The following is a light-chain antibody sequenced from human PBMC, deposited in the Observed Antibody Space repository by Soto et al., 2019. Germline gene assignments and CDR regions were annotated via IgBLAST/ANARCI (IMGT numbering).Light chain of an antibody. CDR1: QDIKNY. CDR3: QQYDNLPLT. Sequence: IQMTQSPSSLSASVGDRVTITCQASQDIKNYLNWYQQKSGKAPKLLIYDASDLETGVPSRFSGSGSGTDFTFTINSLRPEDIATYYCQQYDNLPLTFGGGTKVDIK. J-gene: IGKJ4*01. V-gene: IGKV1-33*01. CDR2: DAS.